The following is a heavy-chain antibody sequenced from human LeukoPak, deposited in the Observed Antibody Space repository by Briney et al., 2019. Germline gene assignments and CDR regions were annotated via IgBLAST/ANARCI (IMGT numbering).Heavy chain of an antibody. J-gene: IGHJ4*02. Sequence: SQTLSLTPAVSGGSLSSGGYSWSWIRQPPGKGLEWMVYIYHSGTTNSNPPLKSRVSISVDTTKNQVSLKLSSVAAADTSVYYCARGWESRYVDSWGQGTLVTVSS. V-gene: IGHV4-30-2*01. CDR2: IYHSGTT. CDR1: GGSLSSGGYS. D-gene: IGHD6-19*01. CDR3: ARGWESRYVDS.